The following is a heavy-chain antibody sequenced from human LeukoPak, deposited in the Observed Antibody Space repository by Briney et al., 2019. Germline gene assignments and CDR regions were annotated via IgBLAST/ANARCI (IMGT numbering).Heavy chain of an antibody. D-gene: IGHD3-10*01. J-gene: IGHJ4*02. CDR3: ARGEGSWFGES. CDR2: IYSGDST. V-gene: IGHV3-53*01. CDR1: GFTVSSNY. Sequence: GGSLRLSCAASGFTVSSNYMSWVRQAPGKGLEWVSVIYSGDSTYYADSVKGRFTISRDNSKNTLYLQMNSLRAEDTAVYYCARGEGSWFGESWGQGTLVTVSS.